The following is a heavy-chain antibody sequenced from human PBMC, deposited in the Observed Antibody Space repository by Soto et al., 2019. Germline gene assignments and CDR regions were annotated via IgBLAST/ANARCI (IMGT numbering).Heavy chain of an antibody. CDR2: ISSSGTPI. D-gene: IGHD2-2*01. J-gene: IGHJ5*01. CDR1: GFTFGTYS. CDR3: ARDGDYQLLGVWFDP. V-gene: IGHV3-48*02. Sequence: EVQLVESGGGLVQPGGSLRLSCAASGFTFGTYSMNWVRQAPGKGLDWVSYISSSGTPIYYADSVKGRFTISRDNAKNLLYLQMNSLRDEDTAVYYCARDGDYQLLGVWFDPWGQGTLVTVSS.